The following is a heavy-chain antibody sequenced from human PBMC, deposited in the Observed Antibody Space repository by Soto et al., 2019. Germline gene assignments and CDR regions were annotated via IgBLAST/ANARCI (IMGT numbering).Heavy chain of an antibody. CDR3: ARFDSSGYYLAS. D-gene: IGHD3-22*01. CDR1: GGSISSYY. CDR2: IYYSGST. J-gene: IGHJ5*02. V-gene: IGHV4-59*01. Sequence: QVQLQESGPGLVKPSETLSLTCTVSGGSISSYYWSWIRQPPGKGLEWIGYIYYSGSTNYNPSLKSRITISVDTSKNQFSLKLSSVTAADTAVHYCARFDSSGYYLASWGQGTLVTVSS.